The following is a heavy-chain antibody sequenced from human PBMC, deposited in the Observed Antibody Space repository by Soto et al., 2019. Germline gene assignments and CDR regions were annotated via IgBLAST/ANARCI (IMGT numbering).Heavy chain of an antibody. D-gene: IGHD6-13*01. Sequence: QVQLVESGGGVVQPGRSLRLSCAASGFTFSSYGMQWVRQAPGKGLEWVAVIWYDGSNKYYADSVKGRFTISRDNSKNTLYLQMNSLRAEDTAVYYCARDRIAAAGSLNYWGQGTLVTVSS. CDR2: IWYDGSNK. CDR1: GFTFSSYG. CDR3: ARDRIAAAGSLNY. V-gene: IGHV3-33*01. J-gene: IGHJ4*02.